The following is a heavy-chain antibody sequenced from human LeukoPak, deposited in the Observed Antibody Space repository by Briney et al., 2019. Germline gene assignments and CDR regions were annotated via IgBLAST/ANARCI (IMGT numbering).Heavy chain of an antibody. CDR1: GYTFTSHH. CDR3: ARDPTPRITIFGVVPSLGY. V-gene: IGHV1-8*01. Sequence: ASVKVSCKASGYTFTSHHINWLRQAAGQGLEWMGWMNPNSGNTVYAQKFQGRVTMTWDTSISTAYMELSSLRSEDTAVYYCARDPTPRITIFGVVPSLGYWGQGTLVTVSS. D-gene: IGHD3-3*01. CDR2: MNPNSGNT. J-gene: IGHJ4*02.